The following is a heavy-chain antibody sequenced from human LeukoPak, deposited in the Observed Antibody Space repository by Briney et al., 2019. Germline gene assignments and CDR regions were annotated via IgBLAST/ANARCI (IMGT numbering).Heavy chain of an antibody. Sequence: ASVKVSCKASEYTFTNYDINWVRQATGQGLEWMGWINPNSGNTGYTEKFQGRVTMTRNTSTSTAYMELSSLRSEDTAVYYCARDQGVRTKGAFDIWGQGTMVTVSS. CDR3: ARDQGVRTKGAFDI. D-gene: IGHD2-2*01. J-gene: IGHJ3*02. CDR1: EYTFTNYD. CDR2: INPNSGNT. V-gene: IGHV1-8*01.